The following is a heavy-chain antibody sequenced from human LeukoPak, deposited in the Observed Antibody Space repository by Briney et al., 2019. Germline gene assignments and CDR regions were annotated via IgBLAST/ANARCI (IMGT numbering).Heavy chain of an antibody. J-gene: IGHJ4*02. CDR2: IYGDDDK. CDR3: AHRRDSSWSFDY. Sequence: VSGPTLVNPPQTLTLTCTFSGFSLSTSGVVVAWIRQPPGKALEWLALIYGDDDKRYSPSLKSRLTITKDTSKNQVVLTMTNMDPVDTATYYCAHRRDSSWSFDYWGQGTLVTVSS. V-gene: IGHV2-5*02. CDR1: GFSLSTSGVV. D-gene: IGHD6-13*01.